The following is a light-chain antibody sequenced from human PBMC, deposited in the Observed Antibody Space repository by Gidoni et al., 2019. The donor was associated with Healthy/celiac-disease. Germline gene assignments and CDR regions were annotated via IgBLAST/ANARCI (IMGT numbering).Light chain of an antibody. CDR2: DVS. J-gene: IGLJ2*01. V-gene: IGLV2-14*01. CDR1: SSDVGGYNY. Sequence: QSALTQPASVSRSPGQSITISCPGTSSDVGGYNYVSWYQQHPGKAPKLMIYDVSNRPSGVSNRFSGSKSGNTASLTISGLQAEDEADYYCSSYTSSSTPVVFGGGTKLTVL. CDR3: SSYTSSSTPVV.